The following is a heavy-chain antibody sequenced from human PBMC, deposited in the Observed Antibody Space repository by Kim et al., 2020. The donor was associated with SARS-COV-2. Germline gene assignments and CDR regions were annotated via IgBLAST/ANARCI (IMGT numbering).Heavy chain of an antibody. CDR3: ARDLQFLRIAANPFDY. V-gene: IGHV3-48*03. J-gene: IGHJ4*02. D-gene: IGHD6-13*01. CDR2: ISSSGSTI. Sequence: GGSLRLSCAASGFTFSSYEMNWVRQAPGKGLEWVSYISSSGSTIYYADSVKGRFTISRDNTKNSLYLQMNSLRAEDTAVYYCARDLQFLRIAANPFDYWGQGTLVTVSS. CDR1: GFTFSSYE.